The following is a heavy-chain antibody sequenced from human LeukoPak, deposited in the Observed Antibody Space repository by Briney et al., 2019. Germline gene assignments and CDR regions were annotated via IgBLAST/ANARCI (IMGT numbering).Heavy chain of an antibody. CDR3: ARARVVVTNYYYYYMDV. Sequence: SETLSLTCAVYGGSFSGYYWSWIRQPPGKGLEWIGEINHSGSTNYNPSLKSRVTISVDTSKNQFSLKLSSVTAADTAVYYCARARVVVTNYYYYYMDVWGKGTTVTISS. D-gene: IGHD2-15*01. J-gene: IGHJ6*03. CDR1: GGSFSGYY. V-gene: IGHV4-34*01. CDR2: INHSGST.